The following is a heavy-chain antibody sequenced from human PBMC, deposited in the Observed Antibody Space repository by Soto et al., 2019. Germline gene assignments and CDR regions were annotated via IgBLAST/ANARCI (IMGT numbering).Heavy chain of an antibody. V-gene: IGHV4-31*03. J-gene: IGHJ5*02. Sequence: QVQLQESGPGLVKPSQTLSLTCTVSGGSISSGGYYWSWIRQHPGKGLEWIGYICYSGSTYYNPSLKSRVTISVDTSKNQFSLKLSSVTAADTAVYYCARDYYGSGSPGWFDTWGKGTLVPGSS. D-gene: IGHD3-10*01. CDR3: ARDYYGSGSPGWFDT. CDR2: ICYSGST. CDR1: GGSISSGGYY.